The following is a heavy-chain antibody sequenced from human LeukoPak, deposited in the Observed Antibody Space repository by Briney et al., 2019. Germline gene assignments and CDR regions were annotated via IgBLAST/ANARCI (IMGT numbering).Heavy chain of an antibody. CDR3: ARGGWGDGYNPAAFDI. D-gene: IGHD5-24*01. V-gene: IGHV3-21*01. CDR2: ISSSSSYI. J-gene: IGHJ3*02. CDR1: GFTFSSYS. Sequence: PGGSLRLSCAASGFTFSSYSMNWVRQAPGKGLEWVSSISSSSSYIYYADSVKGRFTISRDNAKNSLYLQMNSLRAEDTAVYYCARGGWGDGYNPAAFDIWGQGTMITVSS.